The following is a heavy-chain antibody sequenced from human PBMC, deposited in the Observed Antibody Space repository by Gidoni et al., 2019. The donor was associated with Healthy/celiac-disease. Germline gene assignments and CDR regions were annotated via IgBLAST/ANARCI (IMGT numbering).Heavy chain of an antibody. Sequence: QVQLQQWGAGLLKPSETLSLTCAVYGGSFSGYYWSWIRQPPGKGLEWIGESNHSESTNYNPSLKSRVTISVDTSKNQFSLKLSSVTAADTAVYYCARGSAWFPPIRYYGMDVWGQGTTVTVSS. CDR2: SNHSEST. CDR1: GGSFSGYY. D-gene: IGHD3-10*01. CDR3: ARGSAWFPPIRYYGMDV. V-gene: IGHV4-34*01. J-gene: IGHJ6*02.